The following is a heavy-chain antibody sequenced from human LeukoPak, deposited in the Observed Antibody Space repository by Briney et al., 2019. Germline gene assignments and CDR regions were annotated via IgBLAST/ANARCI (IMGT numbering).Heavy chain of an antibody. D-gene: IGHD3-22*01. CDR3: ARGRRYYEAAAFDI. V-gene: IGHV1-69*04. Sequence: SVKVSCKASGGTFSSYAISWVRQAPGQGLEWMGRIIPILGIANYAQKFQGRVTITADKSTSTAYMELSSLRSEDTAVYYCARGRRYYEAAAFDIWGQGTMVTVSS. CDR1: GGTFSSYA. J-gene: IGHJ3*02. CDR2: IIPILGIA.